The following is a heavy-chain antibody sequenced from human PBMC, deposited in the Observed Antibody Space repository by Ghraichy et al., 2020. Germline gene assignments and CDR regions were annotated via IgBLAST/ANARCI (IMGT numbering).Heavy chain of an antibody. CDR2: IYHSGST. V-gene: IGHV4-38-2*02. CDR1: GYSISSGYY. J-gene: IGHJ4*02. CDR3: ARVRADIVAIGFDY. D-gene: IGHD5-12*01. Sequence: SQTLSLTCTVSGYSISSGYYWGWIRQPPGKGLEWIGSIYHSGSTYYNPSLKSRVTISVDTSKNQFSLKLSSVTAADTAVYYCARVRADIVAIGFDYWGQGTLVTVSS.